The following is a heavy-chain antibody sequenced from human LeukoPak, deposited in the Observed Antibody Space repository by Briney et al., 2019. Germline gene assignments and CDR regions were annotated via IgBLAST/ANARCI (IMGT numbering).Heavy chain of an antibody. D-gene: IGHD5-18*01. J-gene: IGHJ3*02. CDR2: INHSGST. CDR3: ARDVRHSYGHDAFDI. V-gene: IGHV4-34*01. Sequence: PSETLPLTCAVYGGSFSGYYWSWIRQPPGKGLEWIGEINHSGSTNYNPSLKSRVTISVDTSKNQFSLKLSSVTAADTAVYYCARDVRHSYGHDAFDIWGQGTMVTVSS. CDR1: GGSFSGYY.